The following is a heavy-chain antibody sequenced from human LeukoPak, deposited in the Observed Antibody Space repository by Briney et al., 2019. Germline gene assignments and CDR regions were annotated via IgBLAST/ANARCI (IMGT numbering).Heavy chain of an antibody. CDR1: GFTFSRYA. Sequence: GGSLRLSCVVSGFTFSRYAMSWVRQAPGKGLEWVSAIDGSGGNTFYADSVKGRFTISRDNSKNTLFLHMNSLRADDTAVYFCAKDSSVPYGITNWGQGTLVTVS. J-gene: IGHJ4*02. V-gene: IGHV3-23*01. CDR3: AKDSSVPYGITN. D-gene: IGHD4-17*01. CDR2: IDGSGGNT.